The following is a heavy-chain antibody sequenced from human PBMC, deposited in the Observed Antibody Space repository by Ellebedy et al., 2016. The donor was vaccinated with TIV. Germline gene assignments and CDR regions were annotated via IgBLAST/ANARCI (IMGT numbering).Heavy chain of an antibody. CDR1: GYSFTSYW. J-gene: IGHJ4*02. Sequence: GESLKISCKGSGYSFTSYWIGWVRQMPGKGLEWMGIIYPGDSDTRYSPSFQGQVTISADKSISTAYLQWSSLKASDTAMYYCARGYCSGGSCYADPFDYWGQGTLVIVSS. CDR3: ARGYCSGGSCYADPFDY. V-gene: IGHV5-51*01. CDR2: IYPGDSDT. D-gene: IGHD2-15*01.